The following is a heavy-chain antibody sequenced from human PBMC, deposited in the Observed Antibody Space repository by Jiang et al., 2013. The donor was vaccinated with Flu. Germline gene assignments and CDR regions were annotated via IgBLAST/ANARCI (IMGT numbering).Heavy chain of an antibody. CDR3: AADSSNRADEYYYYYGMDV. V-gene: IGHV1-58*02. CDR2: IVVGSGNT. J-gene: IGHJ6*02. D-gene: IGHD2/OR15-2a*01. Sequence: VKKPGTSVKVSCKASGFTFTSSAMQWVRQARGQRLEWIGWIVVGSGNTNYAQKFQERVTITRDMSTSTAYMELSSLRSEDTAVYYCAADSSNRADEYYYYYGMDVWGQGTTVTVSS. CDR1: GFTFTSSA.